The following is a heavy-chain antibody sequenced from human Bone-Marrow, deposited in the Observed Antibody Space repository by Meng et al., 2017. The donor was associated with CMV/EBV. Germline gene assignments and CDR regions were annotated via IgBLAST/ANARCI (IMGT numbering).Heavy chain of an antibody. V-gene: IGHV1-2*02. CDR3: ARPLGAVTTYY. D-gene: IGHD4-17*01. CDR1: GYTFTGYY. J-gene: IGHJ4*02. Sequence: ASVKVSCKASGYTFTGYYMHWVRQAPGQRLEWMGWINPNSGGTNYAQKFQGRVTMTRDTSISTAYMELSSLRSEDTAVYYCARPLGAVTTYYWGQGTLVTVSS. CDR2: INPNSGGT.